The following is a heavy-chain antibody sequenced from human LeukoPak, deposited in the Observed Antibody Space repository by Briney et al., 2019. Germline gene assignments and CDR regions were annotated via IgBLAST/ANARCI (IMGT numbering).Heavy chain of an antibody. D-gene: IGHD6-13*01. Sequence: GGSLRLSCAASGFTFSSYAMSWVRQAPGKGLEWVSAISGSGGSTYYADSVKGRFTISRDNSKNTLYLQMNSLRAEDTAVYYCAKAPSTSAAGTVRENWFGPWGQGTLVTVSS. J-gene: IGHJ5*02. V-gene: IGHV3-23*01. CDR3: AKAPSTSAAGTVRENWFGP. CDR2: ISGSGGST. CDR1: GFTFSSYA.